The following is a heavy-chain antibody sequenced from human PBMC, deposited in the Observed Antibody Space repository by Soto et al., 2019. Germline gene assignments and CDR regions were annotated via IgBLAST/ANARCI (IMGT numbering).Heavy chain of an antibody. CDR2: ISAYNGNT. CDR1: GYTFTSYG. CDR3: ARGLMGRGSPYKPNWFDP. D-gene: IGHD3-10*01. V-gene: IGHV1-18*04. J-gene: IGHJ5*02. Sequence: ASVKVSCKASGYTFTSYGISWVRQAPGQGLEWMGWISAYNGNTNYAQKLQGRVTMTTDTSTSTAYMELSSLRSEDTAVYYCARGLMGRGSPYKPNWFDPWGQGTLVTVSS.